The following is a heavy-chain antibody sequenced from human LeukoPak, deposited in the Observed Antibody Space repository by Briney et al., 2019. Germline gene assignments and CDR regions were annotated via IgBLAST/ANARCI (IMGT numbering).Heavy chain of an antibody. Sequence: SETLSLTCTVSGGSISSYYWSWIRQPAGKGLEWIGRIYTSGSTNYNPSLKSRVTMSVDTSKNQFSLKLSSVTAADTAVYYCANRYSSSHPVDYWGQGTLVTVSS. CDR1: GGSISSYY. V-gene: IGHV4-4*07. CDR2: IYTSGST. D-gene: IGHD6-13*01. J-gene: IGHJ4*02. CDR3: ANRYSSSHPVDY.